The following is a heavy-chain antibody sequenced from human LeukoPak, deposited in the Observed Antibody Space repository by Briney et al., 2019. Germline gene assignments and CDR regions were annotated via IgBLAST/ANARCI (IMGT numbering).Heavy chain of an antibody. CDR2: IYYSGST. CDR1: GGSISSGGYY. D-gene: IGHD3-16*01. Sequence: SETLSLTCAVSGGSISSGGYYWSWIRQPPGKGLEWIGYIYYSGSTNYNPSLKSRVTISVDTSKNQFSLKLSSVTAADTAVYYCATSRGGKGWFDPWGQGTLVTVSS. J-gene: IGHJ5*02. V-gene: IGHV4-61*08. CDR3: ATSRGGKGWFDP.